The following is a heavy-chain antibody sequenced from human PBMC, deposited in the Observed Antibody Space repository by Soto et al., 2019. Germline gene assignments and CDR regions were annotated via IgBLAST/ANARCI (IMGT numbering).Heavy chain of an antibody. CDR3: AREHGDDSSGYFDY. V-gene: IGHV3-33*01. CDR1: GFTFSSYG. Sequence: GGSLRLSCAASGFTFSSYGMHWVRQAPGKGLEWVAVIWYDGSNKYYADSVKGRFTISRDNSKNTLYLQMNSLRAEDTAVYYCAREHGDDSSGYFDYWGQGTLVTVSS. CDR2: IWYDGSNK. D-gene: IGHD3-22*01. J-gene: IGHJ4*02.